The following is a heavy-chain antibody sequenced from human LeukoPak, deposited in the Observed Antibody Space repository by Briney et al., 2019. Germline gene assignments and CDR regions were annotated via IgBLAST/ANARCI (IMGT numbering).Heavy chain of an antibody. CDR1: GGSISSYY. V-gene: IGHV4-59*01. Sequence: SETLSLTCTVSGGSISSYYWSWIRQPPGEGLEWIGYIFYSGSTNYNPSLKSRVTISVDTSKNQFSLKLSSVTAADTAVYYCARGGSSGYDPFDYWGQGTLVTVSS. CDR2: IFYSGST. J-gene: IGHJ4*02. CDR3: ARGGSSGYDPFDY. D-gene: IGHD5-12*01.